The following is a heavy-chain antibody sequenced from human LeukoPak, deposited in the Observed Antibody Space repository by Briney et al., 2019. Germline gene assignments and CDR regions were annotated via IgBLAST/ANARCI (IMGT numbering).Heavy chain of an antibody. D-gene: IGHD1-14*01. CDR1: GGSISSYY. V-gene: IGHV4-59*01. CDR2: IYYSGST. CDR3: ARDLKNHWEPYNWFDP. Sequence: SETLSLTCTVSGGSISSYYWSWIRQPPGKGLEWIGYIYYSGSTNYNPSLKSRVTISVDTSKNQFSLKLSSVTAADTAVYYCARDLKNHWEPYNWFDPWGQGTLVTVSS. J-gene: IGHJ5*02.